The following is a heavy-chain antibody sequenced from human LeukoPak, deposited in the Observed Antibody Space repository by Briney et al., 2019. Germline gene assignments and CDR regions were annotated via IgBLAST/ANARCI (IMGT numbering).Heavy chain of an antibody. Sequence: GGSLGLSCAASGFTFSSYSMNWVRQAPGKGLEWVSSISSSSSYIYYADSVKGRFTISRDNAKNSLYLQMNSLRAEDTAVYYCARAGKTTYYDFWSGYYTFDYWGQGTLVTVSS. D-gene: IGHD3-3*01. CDR2: ISSSSSYI. CDR1: GFTFSSYS. V-gene: IGHV3-21*01. J-gene: IGHJ4*02. CDR3: ARAGKTTYYDFWSGYYTFDY.